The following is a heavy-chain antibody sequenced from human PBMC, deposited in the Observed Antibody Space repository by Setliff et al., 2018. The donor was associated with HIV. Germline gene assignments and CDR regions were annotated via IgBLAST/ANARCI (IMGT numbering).Heavy chain of an antibody. J-gene: IGHJ6*02. D-gene: IGHD3-3*01. CDR3: ARVGLKHYYYGMGV. Sequence: ASVKVSCKASGYTFTSYAMHWVRQAPGQRLEWMGWINAGNGNTKYSQKLQGRVTITRDTSASTAYMELSSLRSEDTAVYYCARVGLKHYYYGMGVWGQGTTVTVSS. CDR1: GYTFTSYA. V-gene: IGHV1-3*01. CDR2: INAGNGNT.